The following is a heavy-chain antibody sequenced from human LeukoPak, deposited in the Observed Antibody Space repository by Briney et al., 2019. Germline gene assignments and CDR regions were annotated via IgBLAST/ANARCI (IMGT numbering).Heavy chain of an antibody. J-gene: IGHJ4*02. V-gene: IGHV4-59*01. CDR3: ARVSTTDYFDY. Sequence: SETLSLTCTVSGGSISNNYWSWIRQPPGKELEWIGYIYYSGSTNYNPSLKSRVTISVDTSKSQFSLSLSSVSAADTAVYYCARVSTTDYFDYWGQGTLVTVSS. CDR2: IYYSGST. CDR1: GGSISNNY. D-gene: IGHD2-2*01.